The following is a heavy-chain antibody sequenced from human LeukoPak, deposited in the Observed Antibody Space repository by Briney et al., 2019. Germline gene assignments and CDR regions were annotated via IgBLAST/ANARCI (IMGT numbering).Heavy chain of an antibody. V-gene: IGHV3-72*01. Sequence: GGSLRLSCAASGFTFSNAWMSWVRQAPGKGLEWVGRIRKKANSYTTEYAASVKGRFTISRDDSKNSLYLQMNSLKTEDTAVYYCAKVHCSGGSCYSGDYWGQGILVTVSS. D-gene: IGHD2-15*01. J-gene: IGHJ4*02. CDR2: IRKKANSYTT. CDR3: AKVHCSGGSCYSGDY. CDR1: GFTFSNAW.